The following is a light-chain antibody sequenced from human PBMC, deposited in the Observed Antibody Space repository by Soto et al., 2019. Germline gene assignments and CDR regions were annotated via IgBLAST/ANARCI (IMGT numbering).Light chain of an antibody. CDR3: QQADAFPYT. CDR1: QGISRW. CDR2: AAS. V-gene: IGKV1-12*01. J-gene: IGKJ2*01. Sequence: DIQMTQSPSSVSASVGDRVTITCRASQGISRWLAWFQQKPGKAPQLLRYAASGLQSGVPARFSGSGSGTDFTLTINGLQPEDCATDYCQQADAFPYTFGHGTKLEIK.